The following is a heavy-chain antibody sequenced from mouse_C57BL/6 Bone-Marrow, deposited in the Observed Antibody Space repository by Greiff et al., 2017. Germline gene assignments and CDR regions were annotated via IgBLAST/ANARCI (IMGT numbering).Heavy chain of an antibody. CDR1: GYAFSSSW. D-gene: IGHD1-1*01. CDR2: IYPGDGDT. CDR3: ARRDYGSSWDY. V-gene: IGHV1-82*01. Sequence: VQLQQSGPELVKPGASVKISCKASGYAFSSSWMNWVKQRPGKGLEWIGRIYPGDGDTNYNGKFKGKATLTADKSSSTAYMQLSSLTSEDSAVYFCARRDYGSSWDYWGQGTTLTVSS. J-gene: IGHJ2*01.